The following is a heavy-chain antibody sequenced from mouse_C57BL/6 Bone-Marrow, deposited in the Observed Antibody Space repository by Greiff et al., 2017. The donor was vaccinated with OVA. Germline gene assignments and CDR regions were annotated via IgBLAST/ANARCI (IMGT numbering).Heavy chain of an antibody. J-gene: IGHJ2*01. Sequence: DVQLQESGGGLVKPGGSLKLSCAASGFTFSSYAMSWVRQTPEKRLEWVATISDGGGYTYYPDNVKGRFTISRDNAKNTLYLQMSHLKSEDTAMYYCARVHYYGSSYVDYWGQGTTLTVSS. CDR3: ARVHYYGSSYVDY. CDR2: ISDGGGYT. CDR1: GFTFSSYA. V-gene: IGHV5-4*01. D-gene: IGHD1-1*01.